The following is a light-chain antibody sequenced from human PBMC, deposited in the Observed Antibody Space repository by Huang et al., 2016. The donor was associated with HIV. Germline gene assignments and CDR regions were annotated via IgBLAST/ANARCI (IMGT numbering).Light chain of an antibody. CDR1: QSLLHRNGNNY. V-gene: IGKV2-28*01. CDR3: MQALQTPLT. CDR2: VAS. Sequence: VTSGEPASISCRSSQSLLHRNGNNYLDWYLQKPGQSPQLLIYVASSRASGIPDRFNGSGSGTDFTLKISRVEAEDVGVYYCMQALQTPLTFGGGTKVEVK. J-gene: IGKJ4*01.